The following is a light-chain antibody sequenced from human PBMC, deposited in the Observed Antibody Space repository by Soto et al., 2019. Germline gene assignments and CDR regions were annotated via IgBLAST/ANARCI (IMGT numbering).Light chain of an antibody. Sequence: DIQMTQSPSTLSASVGDRVTITCRASQSISSWLAWYQQKPGKAPKLLIYDASSLESGVPSRFSGSGSGTEFTLTISSLQPEDSAVYYCQQYNSYSPWTFGQGTKVDIK. V-gene: IGKV1-5*01. J-gene: IGKJ1*01. CDR3: QQYNSYSPWT. CDR1: QSISSW. CDR2: DAS.